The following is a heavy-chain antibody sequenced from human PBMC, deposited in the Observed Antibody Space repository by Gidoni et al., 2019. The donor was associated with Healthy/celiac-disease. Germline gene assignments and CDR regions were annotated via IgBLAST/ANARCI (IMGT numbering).Heavy chain of an antibody. V-gene: IGHV3-48*02. CDR1: GFTFRSYS. Sequence: EVQLVESGGGLVQPGGSLRLSCAASGFTFRSYSMNWVRQAPGKGLEWVSYISSSSSTIYYADSVKGRFTISRDNAKNSLYLQMNSLRDEDTAVYYCARMAKVTAIQVGAFDIWGQGTMVTVSS. J-gene: IGHJ3*02. D-gene: IGHD2-21*02. CDR3: ARMAKVTAIQVGAFDI. CDR2: ISSSSSTI.